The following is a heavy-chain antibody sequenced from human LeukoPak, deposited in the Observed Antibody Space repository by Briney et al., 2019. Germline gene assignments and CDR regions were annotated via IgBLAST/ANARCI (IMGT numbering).Heavy chain of an antibody. V-gene: IGHV3-7*04. CDR2: IKQDGSDK. CDR3: ARYGDDDTPGLN. CDR1: GFTFSSYW. D-gene: IGHD4-17*01. J-gene: IGHJ4*02. Sequence: PGGSLRLSCAASGFTFSSYWMSWVRQAPGKGLEWVANIKQDGSDKYYVESVKGRFTISRDNAKNLLYLQMTSLRAEDTALFYCARYGDDDTPGLNWGQGTLVTVSS.